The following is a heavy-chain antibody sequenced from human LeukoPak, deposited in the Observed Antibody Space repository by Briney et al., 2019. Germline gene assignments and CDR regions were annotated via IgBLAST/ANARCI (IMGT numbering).Heavy chain of an antibody. CDR2: ISSSGSTI. CDR3: AKTLYCSSTSCMKTFDY. V-gene: IGHV3-11*04. Sequence: PGGSLRLSCAASGFTFRGYYMSWIRQAPGKGLEWVSYISSSGSTIYYADSVKGRFTISRDNAKNSLYLQMNSLRAEDTAVYYCAKTLYCSSTSCMKTFDYWGQGTLVTVSS. CDR1: GFTFRGYY. D-gene: IGHD2-2*01. J-gene: IGHJ4*02.